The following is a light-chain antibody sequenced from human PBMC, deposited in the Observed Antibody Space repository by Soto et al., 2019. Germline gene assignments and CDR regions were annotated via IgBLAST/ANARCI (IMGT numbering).Light chain of an antibody. CDR3: QQYGSSPRI. Sequence: EIVLTQSPGTLSLSPGERATLSCRASQSVSSSSLAWYQQKPGQAPRLLIYDASSRATGIPDRFSGSGSGTYFTLTIRSLEPEDFAVYFCQQYGSSPRIFGGGTRVEIK. CDR2: DAS. V-gene: IGKV3-20*01. J-gene: IGKJ4*01. CDR1: QSVSSSS.